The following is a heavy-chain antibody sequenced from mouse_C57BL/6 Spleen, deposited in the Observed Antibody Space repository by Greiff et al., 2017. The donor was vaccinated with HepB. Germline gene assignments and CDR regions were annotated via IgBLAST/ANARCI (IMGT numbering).Heavy chain of an antibody. Sequence: QVQLQQSGAELVRPGTSVKLSCKASGYTFTSYWMHWVKQRPGQGLEWIGVIDPSDSYTNYNQKFKGKATLTVDTSSSTAYMQLSSLTSEDSAVYYCARGGTMVTRGFAYWGQGTLVTVSA. CDR3: ARGGTMVTRGFAY. CDR1: GYTFTSYW. D-gene: IGHD2-2*01. CDR2: IDPSDSYT. V-gene: IGHV1-59*01. J-gene: IGHJ3*01.